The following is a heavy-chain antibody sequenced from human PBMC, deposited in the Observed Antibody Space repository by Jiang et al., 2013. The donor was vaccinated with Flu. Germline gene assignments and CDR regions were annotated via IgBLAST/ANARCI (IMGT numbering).Heavy chain of an antibody. CDR1: GYSFTSYW. D-gene: IGHD3-10*01. J-gene: IGHJ4*02. CDR2: IYPGDSDT. V-gene: IGHV5-51*01. CDR3: ARRQSPDGLLWFGDPTYFDY. Sequence: GAEVKKPGESLKISCKGSGYSFTSYWIGWVRQMPGKGLEWMGIIYPGDSDTRYSPSFQGQVTISADKSISTAYLQWSSLKASDTAMYYCARRQSPDGLLWFGDPTYFDYWGQGTLVTVSS.